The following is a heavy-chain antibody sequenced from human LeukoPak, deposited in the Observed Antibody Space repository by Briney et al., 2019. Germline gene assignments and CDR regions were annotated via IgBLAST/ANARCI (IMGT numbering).Heavy chain of an antibody. D-gene: IGHD3-10*01. Sequence: ASVKVSCKASGGTFSSYAISWVRQAPGQGLEWMGGIIPIFGTANYAQKFQGRVTITADESTSTAYMGLSSLRSEDTAVYYCARDQRGSGSYRRDLNYWGQGTLVTVSS. CDR3: ARDQRGSGSYRRDLNY. J-gene: IGHJ4*02. V-gene: IGHV1-69*13. CDR2: IIPIFGTA. CDR1: GGTFSSYA.